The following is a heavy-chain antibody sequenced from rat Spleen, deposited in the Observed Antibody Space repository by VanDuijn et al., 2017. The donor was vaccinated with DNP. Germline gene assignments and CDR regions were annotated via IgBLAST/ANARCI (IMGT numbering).Heavy chain of an antibody. J-gene: IGHJ2*01. CDR1: GFTFSDYN. CDR2: ISYDGSRT. V-gene: IGHV5-7*01. Sequence: EVQLVESGGGLVQPGRSLKISCVASGFTFSDYNMAWVRQAPKKGLEWVATISYDGSRTYYRDSVKGRFTISRDNAKSTLYLQMDSLRSEDTATYYCTRDDLLITTTSPYYFDFWGQGVMVTVSS. D-gene: IGHD1-10*01. CDR3: TRDDLLITTTSPYYFDF.